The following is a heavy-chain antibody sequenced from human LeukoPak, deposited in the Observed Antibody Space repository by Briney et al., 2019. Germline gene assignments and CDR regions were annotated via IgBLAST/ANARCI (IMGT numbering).Heavy chain of an antibody. CDR1: GFTFDDYA. V-gene: IGHV3-43*02. J-gene: IGHJ4*02. CDR3: AVGLMVIDY. CDR2: ISGDGGST. Sequence: GGSLRLSCAASGFTFDDYAMHWVRQAPGKGLEWVSLISGDGGSTYYADSVKGRFAISRDNSKNSLYLQMNSLRTEDTALYYCAVGLMVIDYWGQGTLVTVSS. D-gene: IGHD3-10*01.